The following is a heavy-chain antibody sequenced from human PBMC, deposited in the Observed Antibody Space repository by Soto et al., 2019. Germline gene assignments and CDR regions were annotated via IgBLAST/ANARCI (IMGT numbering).Heavy chain of an antibody. D-gene: IGHD3-22*01. CDR2: ISGSVGST. Sequence: QTGGSLRLSCAASGFTFSSYAMNWVRQAPGKGLEWISVISGSVGSTYFADSVNGRFTISRDNSKKTLYLQMNSLRAEDTALYYCAKVRRRDYYSDIDAFDIWGQGTTVTVSS. V-gene: IGHV3-23*01. CDR3: AKVRRRDYYSDIDAFDI. J-gene: IGHJ3*02. CDR1: GFTFSSYA.